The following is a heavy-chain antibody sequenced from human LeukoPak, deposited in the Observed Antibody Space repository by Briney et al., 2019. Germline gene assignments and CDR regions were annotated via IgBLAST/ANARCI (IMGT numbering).Heavy chain of an antibody. Sequence: SETLSLTCTVSGGSISTNNYYWGWIRQPPGKGLAWIGSIYYNGNTYYNPSLKSRVTISVDTSKNQFSLKLSSVTAADTAVYYCARLGSGIAVAGSIDYWGQGTLVTVSS. CDR2: IYYNGNT. D-gene: IGHD6-19*01. CDR3: ARLGSGIAVAGSIDY. V-gene: IGHV4-39*07. J-gene: IGHJ4*02. CDR1: GGSISTNNYY.